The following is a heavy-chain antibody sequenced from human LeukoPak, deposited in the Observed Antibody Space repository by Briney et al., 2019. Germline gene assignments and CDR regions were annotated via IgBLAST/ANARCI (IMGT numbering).Heavy chain of an antibody. Sequence: GGSLRLSCAASGFTFSSYSMNWVRQAPGKGLEWVSYISSSSTIYYADSVKGRFTISRDNAKNSLYLQMNSLRAEDTAVYYCARGDSWNSYYYYYMDVWGKGTSVTVSS. CDR1: GFTFSSYS. V-gene: IGHV3-48*04. J-gene: IGHJ6*03. D-gene: IGHD1-7*01. CDR3: ARGDSWNSYYYYYMDV. CDR2: ISSSSTI.